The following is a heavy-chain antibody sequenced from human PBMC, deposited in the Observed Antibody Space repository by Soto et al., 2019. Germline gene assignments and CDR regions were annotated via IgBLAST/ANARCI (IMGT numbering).Heavy chain of an antibody. CDR1: GYTFTGYY. J-gene: IGHJ6*02. D-gene: IGHD3-9*01. CDR2: INPNSGGT. Sequence: ASVKASCKASGYTFTGYYMHWVRQAPGQGLEWMGWINPNSGGTNYAQKFQGWVTMTRDTSISTAYMELSRLRSDDTAVYYCARSYYDILTGYYRPYGMDVWGQGTTVTVSS. CDR3: ARSYYDILTGYYRPYGMDV. V-gene: IGHV1-2*04.